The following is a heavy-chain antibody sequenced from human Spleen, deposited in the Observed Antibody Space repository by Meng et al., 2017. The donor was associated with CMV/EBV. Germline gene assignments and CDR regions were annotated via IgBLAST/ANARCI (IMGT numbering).Heavy chain of an antibody. CDR1: GFTFSSSG. V-gene: IGHV3-30*02. Sequence: GESLKISCAGSGFTFSSSGMNWVRQAPGKGLEWVAFIRSDGSKTWYADSVKGRFTISRDNSRNTLYLQMNSLRDEDTAVYYCARWEPDSWGQGTLVTVSS. J-gene: IGHJ5*01. CDR3: ARWEPDS. D-gene: IGHD1-14*01. CDR2: IRSDGSKT.